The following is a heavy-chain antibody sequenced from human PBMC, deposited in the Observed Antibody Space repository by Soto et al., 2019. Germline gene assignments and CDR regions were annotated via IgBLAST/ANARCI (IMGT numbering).Heavy chain of an antibody. V-gene: IGHV3-74*01. J-gene: IGHJ5*02. D-gene: IGHD3-10*01. Sequence: EVQLVESGGSLVQPGESLRLSCAASGFTFRNYWMHWVRQAPGKGLEWVSRINSDTSDTSYADSVKGRFTVSRDNAKNTLYLQMNSLRVEDTAVYYGVCEGRFVAKVDLWGQGTLVIVSS. CDR2: INSDTSDT. CDR3: VCEGRFVAKVDL. CDR1: GFTFRNYW.